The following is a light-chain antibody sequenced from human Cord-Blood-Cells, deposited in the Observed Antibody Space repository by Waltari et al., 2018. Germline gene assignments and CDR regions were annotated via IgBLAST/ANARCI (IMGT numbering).Light chain of an antibody. CDR1: SSNIGSNT. J-gene: IGLJ3*02. CDR3: AAWDDSLNAWV. V-gene: IGLV1-44*01. CDR2: SNN. Sequence: QSVLTQPHSASGTPGQRVTISCSGSSSNIGSNTVNWYQQLPGTAPKLLIYSNNPRPSGVPDRFSGSKSGTSASLAISGLQSEDEADYYCAAWDDSLNAWVFGGGTKLTVL.